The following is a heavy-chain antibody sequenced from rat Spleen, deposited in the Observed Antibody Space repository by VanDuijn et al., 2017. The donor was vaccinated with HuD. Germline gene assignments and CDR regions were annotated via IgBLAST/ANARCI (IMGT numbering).Heavy chain of an antibody. D-gene: IGHD1-1*01. CDR3: ATGLQWSYYFDY. Sequence: EVQLVESGGGLVQPGRSLKLSCAASGFTFSDYNMAWVRQAPKKGLEWVATISYDGSSTYYRDSVKGRFTISRDNAKSTLYLQMDSLRSEDTATYYCATGLQWSYYFDYWGQGVMVTVSS. J-gene: IGHJ2*01. CDR1: GFTFSDYN. V-gene: IGHV5-7*01. CDR2: ISYDGSST.